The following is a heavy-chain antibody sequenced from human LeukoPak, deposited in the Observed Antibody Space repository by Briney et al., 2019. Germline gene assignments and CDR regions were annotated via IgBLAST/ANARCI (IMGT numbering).Heavy chain of an antibody. D-gene: IGHD6-19*01. V-gene: IGHV3-23*01. J-gene: IGHJ4*02. CDR1: GFTFSSSS. CDR3: AKGSGWYV. Sequence: GGSLRLSCAASGFTFSSSSMSWVPQAPGKGLEWVSVISGSGGSTDYADSVKGRFTISRDNSKNTLYLQINSLRAEDTAVYYCAKGSGWYVWGQGTLVTVSS. CDR2: ISGSGGST.